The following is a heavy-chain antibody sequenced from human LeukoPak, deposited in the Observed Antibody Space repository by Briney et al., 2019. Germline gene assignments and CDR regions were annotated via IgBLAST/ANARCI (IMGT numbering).Heavy chain of an antibody. CDR1: GFSFSSYG. V-gene: IGHV3-30*02. J-gene: IGHJ4*02. CDR2: IRYDGSDK. D-gene: IGHD3-3*01. CDR3: ARDGPTDDFWSGYYQFFDY. Sequence: PGGSLRLSCSASGFSFSSYGMHWVRQAPGKGLEWVTFIRYDGSDKFYADSVKGRFTTSRDNSRSTLYLQMNSLRAEDTAVYYCARDGPTDDFWSGYYQFFDYWGQGTLVTVSS.